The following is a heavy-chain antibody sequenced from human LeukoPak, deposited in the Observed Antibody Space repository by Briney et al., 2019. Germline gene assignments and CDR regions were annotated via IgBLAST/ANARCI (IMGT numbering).Heavy chain of an antibody. CDR2: ISSSSSYI. CDR3: ASQPSVVKGDDYFDY. J-gene: IGHJ4*02. CDR1: GFTFSSYS. Sequence: TGGSLRLSCAASGFTFSSYSMNWVRQAPGKGLEWVSSISSSSSYIYYADSVKGRFTISRDNAKNSLYLQMNSLRAEDTAVYYCASQPSVVKGDDYFDYWGQGTLVTVSS. V-gene: IGHV3-21*01. D-gene: IGHD3-22*01.